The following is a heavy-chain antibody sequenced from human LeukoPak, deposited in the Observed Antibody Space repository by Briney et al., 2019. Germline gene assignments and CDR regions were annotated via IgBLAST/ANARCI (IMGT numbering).Heavy chain of an antibody. CDR1: GFTFSSYS. CDR3: ATVVAATFNAFDI. V-gene: IGHV3-48*04. D-gene: IGHD2-15*01. Sequence: PGGSLRLSCAASGFTFSSYSMNWVRQAPGKGLEWVSYISSIGSTIYYADSVKGRFTISRDNAKNSLYLQMNSLRAEDTAVYYCATVVAATFNAFDIWGQGTMVTVSS. J-gene: IGHJ3*02. CDR2: ISSIGSTI.